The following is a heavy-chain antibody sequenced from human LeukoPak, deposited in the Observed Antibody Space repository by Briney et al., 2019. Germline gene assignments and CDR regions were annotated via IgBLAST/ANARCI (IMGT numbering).Heavy chain of an antibody. D-gene: IGHD3-10*01. CDR2: ISYDGSNK. J-gene: IGHJ6*02. CDR1: GFTVSSNY. CDR3: AADYHGSGSYFYYYYYGMDV. Sequence: GGSLRLSCAASGFTVSSNYMSWVRQAPGKGLEWVAVISYDGSNKYYADSVKGRFTISRDNSKNTLYLQMNSLRAEDTAVYYCAADYHGSGSYFYYYYYGMDVWGQGTTVTVSS. V-gene: IGHV3-30*03.